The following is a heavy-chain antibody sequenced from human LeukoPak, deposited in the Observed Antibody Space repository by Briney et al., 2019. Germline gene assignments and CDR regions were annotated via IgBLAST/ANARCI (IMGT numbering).Heavy chain of an antibody. D-gene: IGHD2-21*01. CDR2: FDPEDGET. Sequence: GASVKVSCKVSGYTLTELSMHWVRQAPGKGLEWMGGFDPEDGETIYAQKFQGRVTMTGDTSTDTAYMELSSLRSEDTAVYYCATGDIVGASWFDPWGQGTLVTVSS. CDR1: GYTLTELS. J-gene: IGHJ5*02. CDR3: ATGDIVGASWFDP. V-gene: IGHV1-24*01.